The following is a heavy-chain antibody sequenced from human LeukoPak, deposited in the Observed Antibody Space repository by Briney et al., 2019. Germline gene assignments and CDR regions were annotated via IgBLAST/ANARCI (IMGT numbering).Heavy chain of an antibody. D-gene: IGHD2-8*01. CDR3: ARERIVLMVYAMEFDY. J-gene: IGHJ4*02. V-gene: IGHV3-7*01. CDR2: IKQGGSEK. CDR1: GFTFSSYW. Sequence: GGSLRLSCAASGFTFSSYWMSWVRQAPGKGLEWVANIKQGGSEKYYVDSVKGRFTISRDNAKNSLYLQMNSLRAEDTAVYYCARERIVLMVYAMEFDYWGQGTLVTVSS.